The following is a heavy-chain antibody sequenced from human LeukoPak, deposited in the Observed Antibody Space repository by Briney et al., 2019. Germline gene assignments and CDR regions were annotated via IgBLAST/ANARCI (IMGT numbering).Heavy chain of an antibody. D-gene: IGHD3-10*01. CDR3: ARRVGFYGSGSLNYFDP. V-gene: IGHV4-61*02. Sequence: SETLSLTCTVSGGSINSGTYYWSWIRQPAGKGLEWIGRIYPSGTTNYNPSLKGRVTISVDTSKNHIALKLTSVTAADTAVYFCARRVGFYGSGSLNYFDPWGQGILVSVSS. CDR1: GGSINSGTYY. J-gene: IGHJ5*01. CDR2: IYPSGTT.